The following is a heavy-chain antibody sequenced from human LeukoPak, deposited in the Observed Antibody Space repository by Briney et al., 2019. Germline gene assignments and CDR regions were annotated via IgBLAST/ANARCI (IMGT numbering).Heavy chain of an antibody. CDR2: IRYDGSNK. D-gene: IGHD3-22*01. V-gene: IGHV3-30*02. CDR3: AKDSERMIVVVIPSFDY. Sequence: GGSLRLSCAASGFTFSTFAMIWVRQAPGKGLEWVAFIRYDGSNKYYADSVKGRFTISRDNSKNTLYLQMNSLRAEDTAVYYCAKDSERMIVVVIPSFDYWGQGTLVTVSS. J-gene: IGHJ4*02. CDR1: GFTFSTFA.